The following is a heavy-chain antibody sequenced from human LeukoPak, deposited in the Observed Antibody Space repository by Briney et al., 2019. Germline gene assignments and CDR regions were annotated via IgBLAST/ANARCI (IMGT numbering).Heavy chain of an antibody. CDR3: ARDLVGATDY. CDR2: ISSSSYI. CDR1: GFTFSSYS. J-gene: IGHJ4*02. V-gene: IGHV3-21*01. Sequence: GGSLRLSCAASGFTFSSYSMNWVRQAPGKGLEWVSSISSSSYIYYADSVKGRFPISRDNAKHSLYLQMNSLRAEDTAVYYCARDLVGATDYWGQGTLVTVSS. D-gene: IGHD1-26*01.